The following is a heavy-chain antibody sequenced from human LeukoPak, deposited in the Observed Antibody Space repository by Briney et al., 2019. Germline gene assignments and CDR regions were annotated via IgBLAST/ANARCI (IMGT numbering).Heavy chain of an antibody. CDR2: ISGGGETT. CDR3: VREAGCGWPLDY. V-gene: IGHV3-23*01. CDR1: GFVFGGACG. J-gene: IGHJ4*02. Sequence: GGSLRLSCATSGFVFGGACGMGWVRQAPEKGLEWVSTISGGGETTHYADSVKGRLTISRDNARNTLYLQIDRLRPEDTAIYYCVREAGCGWPLDYWGRGTLVTVSS. D-gene: IGHD6-19*01.